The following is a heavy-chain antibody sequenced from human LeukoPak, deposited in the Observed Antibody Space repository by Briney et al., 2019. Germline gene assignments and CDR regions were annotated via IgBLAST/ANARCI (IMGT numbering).Heavy chain of an antibody. CDR1: GFPFSTYW. CDR2: IKQDGSEK. V-gene: IGHV3-7*01. D-gene: IGHD1-14*01. CDR3: AKDWSHRHYYYYMDV. Sequence: GALDLSCAASGFPFSTYWMSWVRRAPGKGREWVANIKQDGSEKYYVDSVKGRFTISRDNAKNSLILQMNSLRAEDTAVYYCAKDWSHRHYYYYMDVWGKGTMVTVSS. J-gene: IGHJ6*03.